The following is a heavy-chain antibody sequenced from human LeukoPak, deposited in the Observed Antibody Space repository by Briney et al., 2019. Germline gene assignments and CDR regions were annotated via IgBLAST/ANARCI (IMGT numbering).Heavy chain of an antibody. J-gene: IGHJ4*02. CDR2: IYYSGST. CDR3: ARERGTVAGNPYFDY. V-gene: IGHV4-39*07. D-gene: IGHD6-19*01. Sequence: SETLSLPCTVSGGSISSSSYYWGWIRQPPGKGLEWIGSIYYSGSTYYNPSLKSRVTISVDTSKNQFSLKLSSVTAADTAVYYCARERGTVAGNPYFDYWGQGTLVTVSS. CDR1: GGSISSSSYY.